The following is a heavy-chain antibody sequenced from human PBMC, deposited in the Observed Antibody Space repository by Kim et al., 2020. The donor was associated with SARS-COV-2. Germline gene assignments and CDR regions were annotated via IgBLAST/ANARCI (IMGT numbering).Heavy chain of an antibody. CDR3: ARGGGGRGGPYGSGSRAAFDI. D-gene: IGHD3-10*01. Sequence: FTISRDNAKNSLYLQMNSLRAEDTAVYYCARGGGGRGGPYGSGSRAAFDIWGQGTMVTVSS. V-gene: IGHV3-11*04. J-gene: IGHJ3*02.